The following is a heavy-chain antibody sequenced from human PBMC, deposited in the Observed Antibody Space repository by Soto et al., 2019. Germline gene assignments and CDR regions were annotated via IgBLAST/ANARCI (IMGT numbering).Heavy chain of an antibody. Sequence: GGSMILSWAASGFTFSSYSMSWVRQAPGKGLEWVSAISGSGGSTYYADPGKGRFTISRHNSNTRHYLQMNSLRAEDTAGYYCAKQSQYCSGGSCYSLGYYYYMDVWGKGTTVTVSS. D-gene: IGHD2-15*01. CDR1: GFTFSSYS. J-gene: IGHJ6*03. CDR3: AKQSQYCSGGSCYSLGYYYYMDV. CDR2: ISGSGGST. V-gene: IGHV3-23*01.